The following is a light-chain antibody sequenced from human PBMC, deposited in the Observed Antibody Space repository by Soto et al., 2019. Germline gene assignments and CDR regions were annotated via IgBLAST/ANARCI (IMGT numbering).Light chain of an antibody. CDR1: QTIGNN. CDR2: GAS. Sequence: EIEMTQSPATLSVTPGERATLSCRASQTIGNNLAWLQQKPGQAPRLLIYGASTRATGIPARFSGSGSGTDFTLTISSLQSDDFAVYFCHQYSTWPQGAFTFGPGTKVDIK. V-gene: IGKV3-15*01. CDR3: HQYSTWPQGAFT. J-gene: IGKJ3*01.